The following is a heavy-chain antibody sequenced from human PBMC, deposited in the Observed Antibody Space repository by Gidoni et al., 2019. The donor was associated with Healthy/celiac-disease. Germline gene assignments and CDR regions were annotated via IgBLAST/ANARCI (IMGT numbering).Heavy chain of an antibody. J-gene: IGHJ3*02. Sequence: EVQLVEYGGGLVKPGGSLRLSCAASGFTFSSYSMNWVRQAPGKGLVWVSSISSSSSYIYYADSVKGRFTISRDNAKNSLYLQMNSLRAEDTAVYYCARVLGLDAFDIWGQGTMVTVSS. CDR1: GFTFSSYS. CDR2: ISSSSSYI. CDR3: ARVLGLDAFDI. V-gene: IGHV3-21*01. D-gene: IGHD3-16*01.